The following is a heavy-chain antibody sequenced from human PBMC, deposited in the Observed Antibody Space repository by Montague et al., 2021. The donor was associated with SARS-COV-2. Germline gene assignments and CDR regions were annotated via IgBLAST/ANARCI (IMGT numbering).Heavy chain of an antibody. CDR3: ASAIAVADTHYYYYGMDV. Sequence: TLSLTCTVSGGSISAGYYWTWIRQIPGKGLEWIGHIYYSGSTXXNPSLKSRVIMSIDTSKHQFSLKVSSVTAADTATYFCASAIAVADTHYYYYGMDVWGQGTTVTVSS. J-gene: IGHJ6*02. CDR2: IYYSGST. D-gene: IGHD6-19*01. CDR1: GGSISAGYY. V-gene: IGHV4-31*03.